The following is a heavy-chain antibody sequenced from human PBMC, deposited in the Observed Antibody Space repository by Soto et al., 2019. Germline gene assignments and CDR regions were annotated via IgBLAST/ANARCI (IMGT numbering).Heavy chain of an antibody. CDR3: AKGGSYYDFWSGYYTGGPDY. V-gene: IGHV3-30*18. CDR2: ISYDGSNK. CDR1: GFTFSSYG. J-gene: IGHJ4*02. Sequence: GGSLRLSCAASGFTFSSYGMHWVRQAPGKGLEWVAVISYDGSNKYYADSVKGRFTISRDNSKNTLYLQMNSLRAEDTAVYYCAKGGSYYDFWSGYYTGGPDYWGQGTLVTVSS. D-gene: IGHD3-3*01.